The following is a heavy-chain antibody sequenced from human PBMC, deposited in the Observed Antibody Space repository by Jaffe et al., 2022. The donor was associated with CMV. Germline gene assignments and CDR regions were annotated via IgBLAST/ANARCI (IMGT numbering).Heavy chain of an antibody. V-gene: IGHV3-11*06. Sequence: QVQLVESGGGLVKPGGSLRLSCAASGFTFSDYYMSWIRQAPGKGLEWVSYISSSSSYTNYADSVKGRFTISRDNAKNSLYLQMNSLRAEDTAVYYCASGSGYDSVFDYWGQGTLVTVSS. CDR1: GFTFSDYY. D-gene: IGHD5-12*01. J-gene: IGHJ4*02. CDR3: ASGSGYDSVFDY. CDR2: ISSSSSYT.